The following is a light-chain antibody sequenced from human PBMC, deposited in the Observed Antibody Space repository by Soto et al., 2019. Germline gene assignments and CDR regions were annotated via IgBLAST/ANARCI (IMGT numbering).Light chain of an antibody. CDR1: QTISSW. J-gene: IGKJ4*01. V-gene: IGKV1-39*01. Sequence: GDRVTITCRASQTISSWLAWYQQIPGKAPKLLIYVASNLQSGVPSRFSGSGSGTDFNLTINSLQPEDFATYFCQQSFTTPLTFGGGTKVDI. CDR3: QQSFTTPLT. CDR2: VAS.